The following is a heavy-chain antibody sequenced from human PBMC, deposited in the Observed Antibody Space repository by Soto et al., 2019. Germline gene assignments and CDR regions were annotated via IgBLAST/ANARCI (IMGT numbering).Heavy chain of an antibody. CDR1: GFTFDDYA. Sequence: GGSLRLSCAASGFTFDDYAMHWVRQAPGKGLEWVSGISWNSGSIGYADSVKGRFTISRDNAKNSLNLQMNSLRAEDTALYYCAKDALGDSSGYYFDYWGQGTLVTVSS. CDR2: ISWNSGSI. CDR3: AKDALGDSSGYYFDY. D-gene: IGHD3-22*01. V-gene: IGHV3-9*01. J-gene: IGHJ4*02.